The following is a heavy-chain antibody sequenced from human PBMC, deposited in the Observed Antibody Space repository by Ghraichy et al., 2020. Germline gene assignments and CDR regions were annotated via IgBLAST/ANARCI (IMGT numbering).Heavy chain of an antibody. D-gene: IGHD4-17*01. CDR3: ARPTTVTYTDFDY. CDR1: GYTFTNYD. J-gene: IGHJ4*02. CDR2: VNPNSGDT. V-gene: IGHV1-8*01. Sequence: ASVKVSCKASGYTFTNYDIHWVRQATGQGLGWMGWVNPNSGDTGYAQKFQGRVTMTRNPSISTAYMELTSLRFEDTAVYYCARPTTVTYTDFDYWGQGTLVTVSS.